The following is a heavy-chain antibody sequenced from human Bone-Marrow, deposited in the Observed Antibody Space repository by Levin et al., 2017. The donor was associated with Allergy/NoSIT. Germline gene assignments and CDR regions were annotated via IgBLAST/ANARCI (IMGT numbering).Heavy chain of an antibody. V-gene: IGHV3-21*01. CDR1: GFAFSIYS. D-gene: IGHD2-8*02. Sequence: GGSLRLSCTVSGFAFSIYSINWVRQAPGKGLEWVSSISSSGSDMYYVDSVKGRFTISRDNAKNSLTLQMNSLRAEDTAVYYCARGIIGDVRVAHKEAFDIWGQGTMVSVSS. J-gene: IGHJ3*02. CDR3: ARGIIGDVRVAHKEAFDI. CDR2: ISSSGSDM.